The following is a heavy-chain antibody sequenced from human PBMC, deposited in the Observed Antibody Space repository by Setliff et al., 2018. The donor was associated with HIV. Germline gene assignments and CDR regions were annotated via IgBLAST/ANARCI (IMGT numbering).Heavy chain of an antibody. Sequence: SETLSLTCTVSGASVSTTGYYWGWLRQSPGKGLQWIGNVCYSRSSYYNPSLKSRVTISVDTSKNQFSLKLSSVTAADTAVYYCARHGVDDTSANYFRFGVHDHWGQGTLVTVSS. CDR1: GASVSTTGYY. J-gene: IGHJ4*02. CDR2: VCYSRSS. V-gene: IGHV4-39*01. CDR3: ARHGVDDTSANYFRFGVHDH. D-gene: IGHD3-22*01.